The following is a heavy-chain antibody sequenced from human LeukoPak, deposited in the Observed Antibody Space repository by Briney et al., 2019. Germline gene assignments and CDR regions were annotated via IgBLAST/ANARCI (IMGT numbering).Heavy chain of an antibody. Sequence: SETLSLTCNVSGGSLSSHYWSWVRQSPEKGLEWIGQIYHTGSTHYNRSLRSRFAISVDTSKNKLFLNVKSVTAADTAVYYCAREGRWGMKYYFDFWGQGTLVIVSS. CDR3: AREGRWGMKYYFDF. D-gene: IGHD4-23*01. V-gene: IGHV4-59*11. CDR2: IYHTGST. CDR1: GGSLSSHY. J-gene: IGHJ4*02.